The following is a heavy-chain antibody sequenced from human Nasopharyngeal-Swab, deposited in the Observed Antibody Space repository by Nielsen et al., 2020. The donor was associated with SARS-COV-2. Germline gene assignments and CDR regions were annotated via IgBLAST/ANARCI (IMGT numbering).Heavy chain of an antibody. J-gene: IGHJ6*02. CDR1: GFTFSSYA. CDR3: AKDDRRSQWLVDYYDGMDV. Sequence: GGSLRLSCAASGFTFSSYAMSWVRQAPGKGLEWVSAISGSGGSTYYADSVKGRFTISRDNSKNTLYLQMNSLRAEDTAVYYCAKDDRRSQWLVDYYDGMDVWGQGTTVTVSS. CDR2: ISGSGGST. D-gene: IGHD6-19*01. V-gene: IGHV3-23*01.